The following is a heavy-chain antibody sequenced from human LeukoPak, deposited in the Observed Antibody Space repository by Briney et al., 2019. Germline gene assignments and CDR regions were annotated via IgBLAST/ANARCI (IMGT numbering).Heavy chain of an antibody. J-gene: IGHJ6*02. CDR1: GYTFTSYD. CDR3: ACVRTYYDILTGKNYYYYGMDV. V-gene: IGHV1-8*01. D-gene: IGHD3-9*01. Sequence: ASVKVSCKASGYTFTSYDINWVRQATGQGLEWMGWVNPNSGNTGYAQKFQGRVTMTRNTSISTAYMELSSLRSEDTAVYYCACVRTYYDILTGKNYYYYGMDVWGQGTTVTVSS. CDR2: VNPNSGNT.